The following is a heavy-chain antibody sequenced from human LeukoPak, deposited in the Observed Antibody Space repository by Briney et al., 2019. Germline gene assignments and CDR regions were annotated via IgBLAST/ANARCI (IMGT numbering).Heavy chain of an antibody. CDR3: ARDSGIAVAGTYYYGMDV. J-gene: IGHJ6*02. D-gene: IGHD6-19*01. CDR2: IYGGGST. V-gene: IGHV3-53*01. CDR1: GFTVSNNY. Sequence: GGSLRLSCAASGFTVSNNYMSWVRQAPGKGLQWVSVIYGGGSTYYADSVKGRFTISRDNSKNTLYLQMNSLRAEDTAVYYCARDSGIAVAGTYYYGMDVWGQGTMVTVSS.